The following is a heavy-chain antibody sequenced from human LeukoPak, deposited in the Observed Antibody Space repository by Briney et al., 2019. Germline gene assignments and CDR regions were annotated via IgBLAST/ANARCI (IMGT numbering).Heavy chain of an antibody. J-gene: IGHJ4*02. V-gene: IGHV3-48*03. D-gene: IGHD5-18*01. Sequence: PGGSLRLSCAASGFTFSNYEMNWVRQAPGKGLEWVSYISSSGSTIYYADSVKGRFTISRVNAKNSLYLQMNSLRAEDTAVYYCAQIYTYGSSQFDYWGQGTLVTVSS. CDR3: AQIYTYGSSQFDY. CDR2: ISSSGSTI. CDR1: GFTFSNYE.